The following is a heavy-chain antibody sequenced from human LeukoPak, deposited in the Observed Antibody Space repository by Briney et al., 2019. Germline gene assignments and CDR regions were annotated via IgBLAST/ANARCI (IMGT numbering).Heavy chain of an antibody. Sequence: GGSLRLSCAASGFTFSSYAMSWVRQAPGKGLEWVGRIKSKTDGGTTDYAAPVKGRFTISRDDSKNTLYLQMNSLKTEDTAVYYCTTRGGSFSIFDYWGRGTLVTVSS. D-gene: IGHD1-26*01. CDR1: GFTFSSYA. J-gene: IGHJ4*02. CDR2: IKSKTDGGTT. V-gene: IGHV3-15*01. CDR3: TTRGGSFSIFDY.